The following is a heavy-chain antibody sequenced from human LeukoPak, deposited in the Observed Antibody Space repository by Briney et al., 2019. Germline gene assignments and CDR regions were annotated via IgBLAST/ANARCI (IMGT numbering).Heavy chain of an antibody. J-gene: IGHJ4*02. Sequence: GGSLRLSCAASGFTFSSCSMNWVCQAPGKGLEWVSSISSSSSYINYADSVRGRFTISRDNAKNSLFLQMDSLRGEDTAVYYCARCTTGKTFGSLREIKKSREIDYWGQGTLVTVSS. CDR1: GFTFSSCS. CDR2: ISSSSSYI. V-gene: IGHV3-21*01. CDR3: ARCTTGKTFGSLREIKKSREIDY. D-gene: IGHD1-1*01.